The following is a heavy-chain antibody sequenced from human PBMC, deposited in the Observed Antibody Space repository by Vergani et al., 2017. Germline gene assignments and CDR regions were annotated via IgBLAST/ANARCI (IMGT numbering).Heavy chain of an antibody. CDR3: ARAGPRDXLIVVVPAANKGGRWFDP. V-gene: IGHV4-59*01. J-gene: IGHJ5*02. CDR2: IYYSGST. D-gene: IGHD2-2*01. Sequence: QVQLQESGPGLVKPSETLSLTRTVSGGSISSYYWSWIRQPPGKGLEWIGYIYYSGSTNYNPALKSRVTISVDTSNNQFSLKLSTVTAADTAVYYCARAGPRDXLIVVVPAANKGGRWFDPGGQGTLVTVSS. CDR1: GGSISSYY.